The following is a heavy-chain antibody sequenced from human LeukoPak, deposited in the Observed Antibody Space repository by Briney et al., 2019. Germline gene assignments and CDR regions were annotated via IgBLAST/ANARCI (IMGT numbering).Heavy chain of an antibody. J-gene: IGHJ4*02. CDR3: ARARAGYSRLDY. CDR2: ISSSGGTI. Sequence: GGSLILSCAASGFTFSSYSMSWVRQAPGKGLEWVSYISSSGGTIYYADSVKGRFTISRDNAKNSLYLQMNSLRAEDTAVYYCARARAGYSRLDYWGQGTLVTVSS. D-gene: IGHD5-18*01. CDR1: GFTFSSYS. V-gene: IGHV3-48*04.